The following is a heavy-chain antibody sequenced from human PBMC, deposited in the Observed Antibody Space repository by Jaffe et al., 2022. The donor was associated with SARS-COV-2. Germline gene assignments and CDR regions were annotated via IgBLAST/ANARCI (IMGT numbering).Heavy chain of an antibody. CDR3: AHSRVVIMADAFDI. Sequence: QITLKESGPTLVKPTQTLTLTCTFSGFSLSTSGVGVGWIRQPPGKALEWLALIYWNDDKRYSPSLKSRLTITKDTSKNQVVLTMTNMDPVDTATYYCAHSRVVIMADAFDIWGQGTMVTVSS. CDR2: IYWNDDK. J-gene: IGHJ3*02. V-gene: IGHV2-5*01. D-gene: IGHD3-3*01. CDR1: GFSLSTSGVG.